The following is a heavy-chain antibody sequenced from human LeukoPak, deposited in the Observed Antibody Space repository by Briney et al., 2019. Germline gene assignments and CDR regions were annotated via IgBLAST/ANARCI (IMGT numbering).Heavy chain of an antibody. V-gene: IGHV3-23*01. Sequence: GGSLRPSCAASGFTFSSYAMSWVRQAPGKGLEWVSAISGSGGSTYYADSVMGRFTISRDNSKNTLYVQMNSLRADDTAIYYCAKDRVGASPHNAFDIWGQGTMVTVSS. CDR3: AKDRVGASPHNAFDI. D-gene: IGHD1-26*01. CDR2: ISGSGGST. CDR1: GFTFSSYA. J-gene: IGHJ3*02.